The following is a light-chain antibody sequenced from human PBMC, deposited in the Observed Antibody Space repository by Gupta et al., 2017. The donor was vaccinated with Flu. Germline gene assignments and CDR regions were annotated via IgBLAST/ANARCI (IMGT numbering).Light chain of an antibody. CDR1: GLTHSY. V-gene: IGLV3-19*01. CDR2: AKN. CDR3: NSRDSTDNHQAV. J-gene: IGLJ2*01. Sequence: SSELPPLPAVSAPLAQTVTITRHGDGLTHSYASWYQQKPGQAPVLVIYAKNIRPSGIPDRFSGSSSGNTASLTSTGAQAEDEANYYCNSRDSTDNHQAVFGGGTKLTVL.